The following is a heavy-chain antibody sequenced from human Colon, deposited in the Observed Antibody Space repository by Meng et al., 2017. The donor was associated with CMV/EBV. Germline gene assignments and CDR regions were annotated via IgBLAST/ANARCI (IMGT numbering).Heavy chain of an antibody. CDR3: ATDHLWGMPN. CDR1: VFIFSHYS. V-gene: IGHV3-30*02. Sequence: QVQLVESGGGLFQPGGYLRFIRVTSVFIFSHYSMQWVRQSPGKGLEWVAHIRFDGSQQFYVQSVKGRFTVSRHDPKNTLYLQMNDLRPEDTGAYYCATDHLWGMPNWGRGTLVTVSS. CDR2: IRFDGSQQ. J-gene: IGHJ4*02. D-gene: IGHD3-3*02.